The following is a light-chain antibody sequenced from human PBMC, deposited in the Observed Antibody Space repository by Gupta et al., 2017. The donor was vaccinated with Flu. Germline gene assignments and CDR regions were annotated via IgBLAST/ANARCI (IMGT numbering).Light chain of an antibody. CDR3: CSYAGSYTFWV. J-gene: IGLJ3*02. V-gene: IGLV2-11*01. Sequence: SALTQPRPVSGSPGQSVTISCPGTSRGVGGYNYVSWYHQHPGKAPKLMIYDVSKRPSGVPDRFSGSKSGNTASLTISGLQAEDEADYYCCSYAGSYTFWVFGGGTKLTVL. CDR1: SRGVGGYNY. CDR2: DVS.